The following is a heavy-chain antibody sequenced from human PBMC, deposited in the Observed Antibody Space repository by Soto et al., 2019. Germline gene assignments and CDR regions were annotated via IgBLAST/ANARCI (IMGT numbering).Heavy chain of an antibody. J-gene: IGHJ6*02. CDR3: ARERVTMFGVVIMSAGMDV. D-gene: IGHD3-3*01. V-gene: IGHV1-69*01. CDR2: IIPIFGTA. CDR1: GGTFSSYA. Sequence: QVQLVQSGAEVKKPGSSVKVSCKASGGTFSSYAISWVRQAPGQGLEWMGGIIPIFGTANYAQKFQGRVTITADESTSTAYMELSSLRSEDTAVYYCARERVTMFGVVIMSAGMDVWGQGTTVTVSS.